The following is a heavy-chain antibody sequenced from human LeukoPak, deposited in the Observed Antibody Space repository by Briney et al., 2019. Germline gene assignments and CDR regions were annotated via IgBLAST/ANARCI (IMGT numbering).Heavy chain of an antibody. CDR1: GFNFRNAW. D-gene: IGHD5-18*01. V-gene: IGHV3-23*01. CDR2: ISGSGGST. J-gene: IGHJ4*02. CDR3: AKDHLRYSYGYYFDY. Sequence: GGSLRLSCTASGFNFRNAWMCWVRQAPGKGLEWVSAISGSGGSTYYADSVKGRFTISRDNSKNTLYLQMNSLRAEDTAVYYCAKDHLRYSYGYYFDYWGQGTLVTVSS.